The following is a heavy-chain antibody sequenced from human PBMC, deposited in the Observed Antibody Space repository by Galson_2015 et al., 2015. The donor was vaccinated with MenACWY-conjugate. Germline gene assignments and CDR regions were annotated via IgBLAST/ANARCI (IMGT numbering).Heavy chain of an antibody. D-gene: IGHD3-22*01. J-gene: IGHJ1*01. CDR2: ISSSGNTI. Sequence: SLRLSCEASGFTFSSYEMNWVRQAPGKGLEWVSYISSSGNTIYYADSVKGRFTISRDNAKNSLYLQMNSLRAEDTAVYYCARGVYDSSGYYFPWGQGTLVTVSS. CDR3: ARGVYDSSGYYFP. V-gene: IGHV3-48*03. CDR1: GFTFSSYE.